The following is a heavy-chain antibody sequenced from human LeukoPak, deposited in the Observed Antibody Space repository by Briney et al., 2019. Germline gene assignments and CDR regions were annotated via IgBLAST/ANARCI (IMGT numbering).Heavy chain of an antibody. Sequence: GASVKVSCKASGYTFTSYDINWVRQATGPGLEWMGWINPNSGGTNYAQKFQGRVTMTRDTSISTAYMELSRLRSDDTAVYYCARVSSGSYSGWGQGTLVTVSS. J-gene: IGHJ4*02. CDR2: INPNSGGT. D-gene: IGHD1-26*01. CDR1: GYTFTSYD. CDR3: ARVSSGSYSG. V-gene: IGHV1-2*02.